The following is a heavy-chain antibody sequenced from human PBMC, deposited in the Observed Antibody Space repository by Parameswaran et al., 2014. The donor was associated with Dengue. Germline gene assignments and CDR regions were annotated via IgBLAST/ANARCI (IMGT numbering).Heavy chain of an antibody. J-gene: IGHJ4*02. CDR3: ARVDLRFLEWLELFDY. Sequence: SWVRQAPGQGLEWMGWISAYNGNTNYAQKLQGRVTMTTDTSTSTAYMELRSLRSDDTAVYYCARVDLRFLEWLELFDYWGQGTLVHRLL. V-gene: IGHV1-18*01. D-gene: IGHD3-3*01. CDR2: ISAYNGNT.